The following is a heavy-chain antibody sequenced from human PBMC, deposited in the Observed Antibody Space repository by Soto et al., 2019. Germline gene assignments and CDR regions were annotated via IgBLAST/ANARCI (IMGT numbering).Heavy chain of an antibody. CDR3: ARDQRIGGSGWYGMDV. D-gene: IGHD6-19*01. CDR2: ISYDGSNK. CDR1: GFTFSSYA. Sequence: GGSLRLSCAASGFTFSSYAMHWVRQAPGKGLEWVAVISYDGSNKYYADSVKGRFTISRDNSKNTLYLQMNSLRAEDTAVYYCARDQRIGGSGWYGMDVWGQGTTVTVSS. J-gene: IGHJ6*02. V-gene: IGHV3-30-3*01.